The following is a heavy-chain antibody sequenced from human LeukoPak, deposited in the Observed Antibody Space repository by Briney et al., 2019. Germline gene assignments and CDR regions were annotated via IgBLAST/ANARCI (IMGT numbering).Heavy chain of an antibody. CDR3: ARVSSSLRY. V-gene: IGHV1-8*01. J-gene: IGHJ4*02. CDR1: GYTFTSYD. Sequence: GASVKVSCKASGYTFTSYDINWVRQATGRGLEWMGWMNPNSGNTGYAQKFQGRVTMTRDTSISTAYMELSRLRSDDTAVYYCARVSSSLRYWGQGTLVTVSS. D-gene: IGHD6-6*01. CDR2: MNPNSGNT.